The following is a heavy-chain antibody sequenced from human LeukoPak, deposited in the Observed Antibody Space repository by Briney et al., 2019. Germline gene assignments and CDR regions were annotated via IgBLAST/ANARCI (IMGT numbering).Heavy chain of an antibody. J-gene: IGHJ4*02. CDR2: IYSGGST. V-gene: IGHV3-66*01. D-gene: IGHD3-22*01. Sequence: GRSLRLSCAASGFTVSSNYMSWVRQAPGKGLEWVSVIYSGGSTYYADSVKGRFTISRDNSKNTLYLQMNSLRAEDTAVYYCARASTYYYDSSGYYYGFWLDYWGQGTLVTVSS. CDR1: GFTVSSNY. CDR3: ARASTYYYDSSGYYYGFWLDY.